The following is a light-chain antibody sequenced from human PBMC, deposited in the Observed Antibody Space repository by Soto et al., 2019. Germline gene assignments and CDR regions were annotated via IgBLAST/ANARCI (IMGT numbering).Light chain of an antibody. Sequence: EIVMTQSSATLSVSPGERVILSCRASQSINSDLAWYQQKPGQTPRFLIYGASTRATGIPARFSGSGSGTQFTLTISSLQSEDSALYYCQQYNNWPLTFGGGTKVDIK. CDR3: QQYNNWPLT. CDR2: GAS. V-gene: IGKV3-15*01. CDR1: QSINSD. J-gene: IGKJ4*01.